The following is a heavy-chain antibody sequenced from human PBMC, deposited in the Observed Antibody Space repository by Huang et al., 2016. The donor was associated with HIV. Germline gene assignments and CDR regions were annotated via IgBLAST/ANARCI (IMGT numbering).Heavy chain of an antibody. J-gene: IGHJ4*02. CDR3: ARDPRIQSWLNFFDY. CDR2: IKSDGSST. CDR1: GFSIRSYW. V-gene: IGHV3-74*01. Sequence: EVQLVESGGGLVQPGGSLRLSCAASGFSIRSYWMHWVRQAPGKGLVWVSRIKSDGSSTSYADSVKGRCTISRDNAKNTLYLQMNSLRAEDTAVYYCARDPRIQSWLNFFDYWGQGTLVSVSS. D-gene: IGHD3-22*01.